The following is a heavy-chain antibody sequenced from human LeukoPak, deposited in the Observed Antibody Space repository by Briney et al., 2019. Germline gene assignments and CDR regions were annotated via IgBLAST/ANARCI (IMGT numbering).Heavy chain of an antibody. Sequence: SDTLSLTCAVSGYSITSSSWWGWIRQPPGKGLEWIGYIYHSGTTYYDPSLQSRVTMSVDTSKNQFSLKLSSVTAVDTAVYYCARKENVYYYFDYWGQGTLVTVSS. J-gene: IGHJ4*02. V-gene: IGHV4-28*01. CDR1: GYSITSSSW. CDR2: IYHSGTT. D-gene: IGHD3-10*01. CDR3: ARKENVYYYFDY.